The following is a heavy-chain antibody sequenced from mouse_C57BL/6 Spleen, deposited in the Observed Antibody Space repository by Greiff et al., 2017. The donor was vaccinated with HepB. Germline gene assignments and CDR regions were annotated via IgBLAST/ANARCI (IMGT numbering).Heavy chain of an antibody. CDR1: GYTFTSYW. V-gene: IGHV1-55*01. Sequence: QVHVKQPGAELVKPGASVKMSCKASGYTFTSYWITWVKQRPGQGLEWIGDIYPGSGSTNYNEKFKSKATLTVDTSSSTAYMQLSSLTSEDSAVYYCARKKFYYGLDYWGQGTTLTVSS. CDR2: IYPGSGST. CDR3: ARKKFYYGLDY. D-gene: IGHD1-1*01. J-gene: IGHJ2*01.